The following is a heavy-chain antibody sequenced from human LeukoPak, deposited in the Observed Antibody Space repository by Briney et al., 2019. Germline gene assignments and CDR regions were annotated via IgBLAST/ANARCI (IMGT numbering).Heavy chain of an antibody. D-gene: IGHD6-19*01. CDR3: ARDRGWYDY. CDR2: ISSNGGNT. V-gene: IGHV3-64*02. Sequence: QRWGSLRLSCAASGFTFSTSPMHWVRQAPGKGLEYVSAISSNGGNTYYADSVKGRFTISRDNSNNTLYLQMGSLRAEDMAVYYCARDRGWYDYWGQGTLVTVSS. J-gene: IGHJ4*02. CDR1: GFTFSTSP.